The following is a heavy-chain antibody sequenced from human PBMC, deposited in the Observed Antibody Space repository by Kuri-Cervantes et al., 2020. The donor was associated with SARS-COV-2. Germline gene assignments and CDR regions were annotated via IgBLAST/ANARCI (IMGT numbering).Heavy chain of an antibody. D-gene: IGHD5-12*01. Sequence: GESLKISCAASGFTFSSYAMSWVRQAPGKGLEWVAFIRYDGSNKYYADSVKGRFTISRDNSKNTLYLQMNSLRAEDTAVYYCARVVYSGYPGGLRVWGKGTTVTVSS. V-gene: IGHV3-30*02. CDR2: IRYDGSNK. J-gene: IGHJ6*04. CDR3: ARVVYSGYPGGLRV. CDR1: GFTFSSYA.